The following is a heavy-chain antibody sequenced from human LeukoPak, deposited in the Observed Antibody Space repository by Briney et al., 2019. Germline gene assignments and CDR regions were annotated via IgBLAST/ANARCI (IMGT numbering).Heavy chain of an antibody. J-gene: IGHJ5*02. D-gene: IGHD3-10*01. CDR1: GGSFSGYS. Sequence: PSETLSLTCAVYGGSFSGYSWSWIRQPPGKGLEWIGYIYHSGSTYYNPSLKSRVTISVDRSKNQFSLKLSSVTAADTAVYYCARDLTMVRGVPRTGFDPWGQGTLVTVSS. CDR3: ARDLTMVRGVPRTGFDP. V-gene: IGHV4-30-2*01. CDR2: IYHSGST.